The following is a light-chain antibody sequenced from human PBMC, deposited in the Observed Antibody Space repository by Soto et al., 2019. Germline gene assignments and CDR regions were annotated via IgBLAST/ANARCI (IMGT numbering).Light chain of an antibody. Sequence: EIVLTQSPATLSLSPGDRATLFCRASQRVHSYLAWYRLKPGQAPRLLIYDASNRATGIPARFSGSGSGTDFILTISSLKPEDFAIYYCQQRSKWPVPFGGGTRVEIK. V-gene: IGKV3-11*01. J-gene: IGKJ4*01. CDR2: DAS. CDR3: QQRSKWPVP. CDR1: QRVHSY.